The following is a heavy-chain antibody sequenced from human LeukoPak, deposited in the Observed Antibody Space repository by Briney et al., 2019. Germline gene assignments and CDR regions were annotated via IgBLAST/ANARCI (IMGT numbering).Heavy chain of an antibody. CDR1: GFPFYSYW. CDR3: ARSVPYGTTWYGRSDC. D-gene: IGHD6-13*01. V-gene: IGHV3-7*03. CDR2: IRHDGSTK. Sequence: GGSLRLSCTASGFPFYSYWMTWVRQTPGKGLEWVANIRHDGSTKYYVDFVKGRFTISRDNAMNSLYLQMDSLRVGDTAIYYYARSVPYGTTWYGRSDCWGQGTQVTVSS. J-gene: IGHJ4*02.